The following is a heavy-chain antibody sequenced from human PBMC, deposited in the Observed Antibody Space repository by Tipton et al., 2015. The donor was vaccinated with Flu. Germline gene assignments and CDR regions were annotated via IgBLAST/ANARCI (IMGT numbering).Heavy chain of an antibody. D-gene: IGHD2-2*01. V-gene: IGHV3-7*03. CDR1: GFIFSSFW. J-gene: IGHJ4*02. Sequence: SLRLSCAASGFIFSSFWMSWVRQAPGKGLEWVANINQDGSEKYYVDSVKGRFTISRDNAKNLLNLQMNSLRSEDTAVYFCARQIGGVGAYWGQGTLVTVSS. CDR3: ARQIGGVGAY. CDR2: INQDGSEK.